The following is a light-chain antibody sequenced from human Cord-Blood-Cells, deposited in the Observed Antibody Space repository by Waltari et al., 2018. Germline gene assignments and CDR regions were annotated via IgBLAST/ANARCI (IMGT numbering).Light chain of an antibody. Sequence: DLVMTQSPLSLPVTPGEPASISFRSSQSLLHSNGYNYLDWYLQKPGQSPQLLIYLGSNRASGVPDRFSDSGSGTDFTLKISRVEAEDVGVYYCMQALQTPFTFGPGTKVDIK. V-gene: IGKV2-28*01. CDR1: QSLLHSNGYNY. CDR3: MQALQTPFT. J-gene: IGKJ3*01. CDR2: LGS.